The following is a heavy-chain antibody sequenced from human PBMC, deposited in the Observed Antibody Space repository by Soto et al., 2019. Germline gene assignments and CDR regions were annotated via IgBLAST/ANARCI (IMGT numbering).Heavy chain of an antibody. CDR1: GFSLSTSGVG. D-gene: IGHD3-10*01. J-gene: IGHJ6*02. CDR3: ALSQGPITMVRGVINYYYGMDV. Sequence: QITLKESGPTLVKPTQTLTLTCTFSGFSLSTSGVGVGWIRQPPGKALEWLALIYWNDDKRYSPSLKSRLTIPKDTSKNQVVLTMTNMDPVDTATYYCALSQGPITMVRGVINYYYGMDVWGQGTTVTVSS. CDR2: IYWNDDK. V-gene: IGHV2-5*01.